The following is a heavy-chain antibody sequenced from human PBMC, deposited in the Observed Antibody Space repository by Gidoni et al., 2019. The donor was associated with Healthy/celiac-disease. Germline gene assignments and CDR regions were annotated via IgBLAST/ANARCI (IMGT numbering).Heavy chain of an antibody. CDR3: ARVVRCSGGSCYSSSWFDP. Sequence: VQLEESGPGLVKPYETLSLTCTVSGGSISSYYWSWIRQPPGKGLEWICNIYYSGSTNYNPSLKSRVTISVDTSKNQFSLKLSSVTAADTAVYYCARVVRCSGGSCYSSSWFDPWGQGTLVTVSS. CDR2: IYYSGST. D-gene: IGHD2-15*01. J-gene: IGHJ5*02. V-gene: IGHV4-59*01. CDR1: GGSISSYY.